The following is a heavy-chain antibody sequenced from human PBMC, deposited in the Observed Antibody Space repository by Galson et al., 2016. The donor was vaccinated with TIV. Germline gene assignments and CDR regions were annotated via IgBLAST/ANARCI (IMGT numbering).Heavy chain of an antibody. CDR2: IIPLFGEA. CDR3: AKCRNTAMDTYYYYYGLDV. CDR1: GGTFSSFV. V-gene: IGHV1-69*13. D-gene: IGHD5-18*01. J-gene: IGHJ6*02. Sequence: SVKVSCKASGGTFSSFVVTWVRQAPGQGLEWMGGIIPLFGEAHYAQKFQGRVTIGAYESTSTVCMELRSLRSGDTAVYYCAKCRNTAMDTYYYYYGLDVWGQGTTVTVSS.